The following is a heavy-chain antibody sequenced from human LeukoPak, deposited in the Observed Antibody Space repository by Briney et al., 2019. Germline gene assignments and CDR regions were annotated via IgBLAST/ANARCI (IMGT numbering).Heavy chain of an antibody. CDR1: GGSFSGYY. CDR3: ARDSRRYDILTGYYMGRNYYYYYGMDV. V-gene: IGHV4-34*01. Sequence: PSETLSLTCAVYGGSFSGYYWSWIRQPPGKGLEWIGEINHSGSTNYNPSLKSRVTISVDTSKNQFSLKLSSVTAADTAVDYCARDSRRYDILTGYYMGRNYYYYYGMDVWGQGTTVTVSS. J-gene: IGHJ6*02. CDR2: INHSGST. D-gene: IGHD3-9*01.